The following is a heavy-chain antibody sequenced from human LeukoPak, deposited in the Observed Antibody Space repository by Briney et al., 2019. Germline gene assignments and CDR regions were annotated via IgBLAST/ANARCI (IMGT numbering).Heavy chain of an antibody. CDR1: GFNVSSNY. CDR3: ARGGYSSGWYAQYYFDY. CDR2: IYSGGKT. V-gene: IGHV3-53*01. J-gene: IGHJ4*02. D-gene: IGHD6-19*01. Sequence: PGGSLRLSCAASGFNVSSNYMSWVRQAPGKGLEWVSVIYSGGKTYYADSVKGRFTISRDNAKNTLFLQMNSLRAEDTAVYYCARGGYSSGWYAQYYFDYWGQGTLVTVSS.